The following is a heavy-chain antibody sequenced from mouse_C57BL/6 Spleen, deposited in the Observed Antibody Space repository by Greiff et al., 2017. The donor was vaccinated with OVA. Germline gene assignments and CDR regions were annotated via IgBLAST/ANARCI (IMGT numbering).Heavy chain of an antibody. CDR3: AGRGVCFDY. CDR1: GFTFSDYG. Sequence: EVKLVESGGGLVKPGGSLKLSCAASGFTFSDYGMHWVRQAPEKGLEWVAYISSGSSTIYYADTVKGRFTISRDNAKNTLFLQMTSMRSEDAAKYYCAGRGVCFDYWGQGTTLTVSS. V-gene: IGHV5-17*01. J-gene: IGHJ2*01. CDR2: ISSGSSTI.